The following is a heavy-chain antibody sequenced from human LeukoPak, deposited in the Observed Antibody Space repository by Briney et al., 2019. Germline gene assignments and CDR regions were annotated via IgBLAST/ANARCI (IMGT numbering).Heavy chain of an antibody. CDR1: GYTFTSYG. CDR2: IGTSSGST. Sequence: ASVKVSCKASGYTFTSYGISWVRQAPGQGLEWMGWIGTSSGSTNLAQKLQGRVTMTKDTSTSTASMELRSLTSDDTAVYYCARESLEGVKYYYGMDVWGQGTTVTVSS. V-gene: IGHV1-18*01. J-gene: IGHJ6*02. CDR3: ARESLEGVKYYYGMDV. D-gene: IGHD2-8*01.